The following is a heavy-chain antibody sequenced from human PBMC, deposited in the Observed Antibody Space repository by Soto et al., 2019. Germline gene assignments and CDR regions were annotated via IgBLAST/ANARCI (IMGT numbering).Heavy chain of an antibody. CDR3: AKAFSWYDY. V-gene: IGHV2-70*02. Sequence: SGPTLVNPTQTLTLTCTFSGFSLSTSGMCVSWIRQPPGKALEWLARIDWDDDKYYADSVKGRFTISRDNSKNTLYLQMSSLRAEDTAVYYCAKAFSWYDYWGQGTLVTVSS. CDR1: GFSLSTSGMC. CDR2: IDWDDDK. D-gene: IGHD6-13*01. J-gene: IGHJ4*02.